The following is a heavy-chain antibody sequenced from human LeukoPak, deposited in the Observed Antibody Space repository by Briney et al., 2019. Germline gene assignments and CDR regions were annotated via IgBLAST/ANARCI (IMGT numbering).Heavy chain of an antibody. CDR1: GGSISGYY. V-gene: IGHV4-59*08. CDR2: IYYSGST. CDR3: ARRGGSTVTTWLGY. D-gene: IGHD4-17*01. J-gene: IGHJ4*02. Sequence: SETLSLTCTVSGGSISGYYWSWIRQPPGKGLEWIGYIYYSGSTNYNPSLKSRVTISVDTSMNQFSLKLRSVTAADTAVYYCARRGGSTVTTWLGYWGQGTLVTVSS.